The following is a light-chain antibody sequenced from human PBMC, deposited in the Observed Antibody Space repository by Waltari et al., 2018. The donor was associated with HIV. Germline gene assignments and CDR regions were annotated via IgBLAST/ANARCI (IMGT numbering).Light chain of an antibody. CDR1: SSDVGGYNY. CDR2: EVS. Sequence: QSALTQPPSASGSPGQSVTISCTGTSSDVGGYNYVSWYQQHPGKAPKLMIYEVSKRPSGVPYRCSGSKSGNTASLTVSGLQAEDEADYYCNSYAGSNNVVFGGGTKVTVL. J-gene: IGLJ2*01. CDR3: NSYAGSNNVV. V-gene: IGLV2-8*01.